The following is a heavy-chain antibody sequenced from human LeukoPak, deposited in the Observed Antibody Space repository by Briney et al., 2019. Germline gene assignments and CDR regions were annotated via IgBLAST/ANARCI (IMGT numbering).Heavy chain of an antibody. CDR1: GGTFSSYA. Sequence: SVKVSCKASGGTFSSYAISWARQALGQGLEWMGGIIPIFGTANYAQKFQGRVTITTDESTSTAYMELSSLRSEDTAVYYCARVSIFGVVAWYFDLWGRGTLVTVSS. V-gene: IGHV1-69*05. D-gene: IGHD3-3*01. J-gene: IGHJ2*01. CDR3: ARVSIFGVVAWYFDL. CDR2: IIPIFGTA.